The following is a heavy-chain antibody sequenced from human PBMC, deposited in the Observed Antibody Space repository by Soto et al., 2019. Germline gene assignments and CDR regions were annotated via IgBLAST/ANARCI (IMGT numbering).Heavy chain of an antibody. D-gene: IGHD1-1*01. V-gene: IGHV3-49*03. CDR2: IRTAAYGATT. Sequence: EVQVVESGGGLVQPGRSLRLSCSVSGFSFSDYPMSWFRQAPGKGLEWVAYIRTAAYGATTEYAASLKDRFTISRDDSESIASLEMNSLKIEDTAVYYCTRATRLSGDAFDIWGQGTVVTVS. CDR1: GFSFSDYP. J-gene: IGHJ3*02. CDR3: TRATRLSGDAFDI.